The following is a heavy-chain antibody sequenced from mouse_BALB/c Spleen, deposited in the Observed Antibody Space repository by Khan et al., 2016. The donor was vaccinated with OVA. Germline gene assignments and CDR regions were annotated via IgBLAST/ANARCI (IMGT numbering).Heavy chain of an antibody. CDR3: TRGIYYGSTYAMDD. D-gene: IGHD1-1*01. Sequence: EVKLEESGGGLVQPGGSMKLSCVASGFTFSNYWMNWVRQSPEKGLEWVAEIRLKSNNYATHYAESVKGRFTISRDDSTSSVSLQMNNLRAEDTGIYYCTRGIYYGSTYAMDDWGQGTSVTVSS. CDR2: IRLKSNNYAT. J-gene: IGHJ4*01. CDR1: GFTFSNYW. V-gene: IGHV6-6*02.